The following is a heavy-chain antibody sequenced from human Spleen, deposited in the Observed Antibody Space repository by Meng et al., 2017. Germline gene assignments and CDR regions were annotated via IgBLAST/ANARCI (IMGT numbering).Heavy chain of an antibody. Sequence: GETLKISCAASGFTFSSYAMSWVRQAPGKGLEWVSAISGSGGSTHYADSVKGRFTISRDNSKNTLYLQMNSLRAEDTAVYYCAKNMRIRGVIPYYYYGMDVWGQGTTVTVSS. CDR2: ISGSGGST. CDR3: AKNMRIRGVIPYYYYGMDV. V-gene: IGHV3-23*01. CDR1: GFTFSSYA. J-gene: IGHJ6*02. D-gene: IGHD3-10*01.